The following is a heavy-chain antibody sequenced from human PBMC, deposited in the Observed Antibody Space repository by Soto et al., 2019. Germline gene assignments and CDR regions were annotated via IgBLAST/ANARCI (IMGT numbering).Heavy chain of an antibody. CDR1: GYTFTGYY. CDR3: AKLHVDSSGYYGTFYY. CDR2: LNPNSGGT. J-gene: IGHJ4*01. V-gene: IGHV1-2*04. D-gene: IGHD3-22*01. Sequence: QVQLVQSGAEVKKPGASVKVSCKASGYTFTGYYMHWVLQAPGHGIEWMGWLNPNSGGTNYAQKFQCWVTMTRDTSLSTAYMELSMLRSDVTAVYYCAKLHVDSSGYYGTFYYWGQGTLVTVCS.